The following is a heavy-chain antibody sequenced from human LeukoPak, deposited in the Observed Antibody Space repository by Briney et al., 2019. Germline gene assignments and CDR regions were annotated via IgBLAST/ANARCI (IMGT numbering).Heavy chain of an antibody. CDR1: GGTFSSYA. CDR3: ARAHTGPYDSSGYYYA. Sequence: SVKVSCKASGGTFSSYAISWERQAPGQGLEWMGGIIPIFGTANYAQKFQGRVTITADESTSTAYMELSSLRSEDTAVYYCARAHTGPYDSSGYYYAWGQGTLVTVSS. V-gene: IGHV1-69*13. D-gene: IGHD3-22*01. J-gene: IGHJ5*02. CDR2: IIPIFGTA.